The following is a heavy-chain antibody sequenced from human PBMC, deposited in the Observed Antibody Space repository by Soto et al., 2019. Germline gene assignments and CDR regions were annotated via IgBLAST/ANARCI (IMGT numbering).Heavy chain of an antibody. CDR1: GGSFSGYY. Sequence: SETLSLTCAVYGGSFSGYYWSWIRQPPGKGLEWIGEINHSGSTNYNPSLKSRVTISVDTSKNQFSLKLSSVTAADTAVYYCVRGIQLQPKYFDYWGQGTLVTVSS. D-gene: IGHD5-18*01. CDR3: VRGIQLQPKYFDY. CDR2: INHSGST. J-gene: IGHJ4*02. V-gene: IGHV4-34*01.